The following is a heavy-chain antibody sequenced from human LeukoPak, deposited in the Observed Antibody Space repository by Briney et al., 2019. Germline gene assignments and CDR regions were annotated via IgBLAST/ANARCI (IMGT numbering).Heavy chain of an antibody. V-gene: IGHV3-21*01. Sequence: GGSLRLSCAASGFTPSSYTMNWVRQAPGKGLEWVSSISSSNSYIYYADSVKGRFTISRDNGKHSLYLQMNSLRAEDTAVYYCARDRGGSFDSSGHDAFDIWGQGTMVTVSS. CDR2: ISSSNSYI. D-gene: IGHD3-22*01. CDR1: GFTPSSYT. CDR3: ARDRGGSFDSSGHDAFDI. J-gene: IGHJ3*02.